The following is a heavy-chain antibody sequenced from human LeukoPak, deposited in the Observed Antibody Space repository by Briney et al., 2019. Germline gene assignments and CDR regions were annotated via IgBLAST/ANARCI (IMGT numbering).Heavy chain of an antibody. CDR3: AREGGFGGEWFDP. J-gene: IGHJ5*02. Sequence: PGRSLRLSCAASGFTFSDYYMGWIRQAAGKWLEWVSYISSSGSTIYYADSVKGRFTISRDNAKNSLYLQMNSLRAEDTAVYYCAREGGFGGEWFDPWGQGTLVTVSS. V-gene: IGHV3-11*04. CDR1: GFTFSDYY. D-gene: IGHD3-10*01. CDR2: ISSSGSTI.